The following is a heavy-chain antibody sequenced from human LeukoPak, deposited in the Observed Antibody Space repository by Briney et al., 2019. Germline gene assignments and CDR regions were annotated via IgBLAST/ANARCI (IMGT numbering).Heavy chain of an antibody. J-gene: IGHJ4*02. CDR3: ARENGRTPGRHFDY. Sequence: PSETLSLTCTVSGGSFSSYYWTWIRQPAGKGLEWIGRIYSSGSTNYNPSLRSRVTISVDKSKNQFSLNLTSVTAADTGVYHCARENGRTPGRHFDYWGREILVTAPS. CDR1: GGSFSSYY. D-gene: IGHD1-1*01. CDR2: IYSSGST. V-gene: IGHV4-4*07.